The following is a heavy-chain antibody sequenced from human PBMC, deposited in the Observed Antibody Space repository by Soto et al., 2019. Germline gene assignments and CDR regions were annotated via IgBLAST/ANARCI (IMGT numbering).Heavy chain of an antibody. V-gene: IGHV1-69*02. J-gene: IGHJ3*02. Sequence: SVKVSCTAAGGTFNTYTLIWVRQAPGHGLEWMGRIIPMLTVTNSAQKFQGRVTLTADKSTGTAFMELTSLRSDDTAIYYCSIGSWSAETFDIWGQGTMVTVSS. CDR2: IIPMLTVT. D-gene: IGHD2-2*01. CDR1: GGTFNTYT. CDR3: SIGSWSAETFDI.